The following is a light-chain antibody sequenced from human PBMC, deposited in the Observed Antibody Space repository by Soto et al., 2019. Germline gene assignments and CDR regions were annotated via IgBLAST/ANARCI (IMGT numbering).Light chain of an antibody. V-gene: IGLV2-23*02. CDR1: SSDVGSYNL. CDR3: CSYAGGNTWV. CDR2: DVS. Sequence: QSALTQPASVSGSPGQSITISCTGTSSDVGSYNLVSWYQQHPGKAPKLMIYDVSKRPSGVSNRFSGFKSGNTASLTISGLQAEVEADYYCCSYAGGNTWVFGGGTKLTVL. J-gene: IGLJ3*02.